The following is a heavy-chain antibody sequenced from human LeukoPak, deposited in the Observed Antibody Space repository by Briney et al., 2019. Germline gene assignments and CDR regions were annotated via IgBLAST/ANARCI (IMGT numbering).Heavy chain of an antibody. CDR3: ATYAGSYSKYFQH. J-gene: IGHJ1*01. CDR1: GYSFTSSW. CDR2: INPGDADS. Sequence: GESLKISCNGSGYSFTSSWIGWVRQMPGKGLEYMQIINPGDADSRYSSSFQGQVTISADKSISTAYLQWSSLKASDTAMYYCATYAGSYSKYFQHWGQGTLVTVSS. V-gene: IGHV5-51*01. D-gene: IGHD3-10*01.